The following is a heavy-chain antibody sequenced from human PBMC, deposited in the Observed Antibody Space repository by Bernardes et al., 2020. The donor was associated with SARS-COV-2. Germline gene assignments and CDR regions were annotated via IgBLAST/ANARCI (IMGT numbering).Heavy chain of an antibody. D-gene: IGHD3-22*01. J-gene: IGHJ3*01. CDR1: GYTLSALS. V-gene: IGHV1-24*01. Sequence: ASVQVSCKVSGYTLSALSIHWVRQAPGEGLEWMGSFAPEDGAAVYAQKFLGRVTMTADTSTYTSYMELSSLRSDDTAVYYCTTSLSLTVVVYAFDLWGQGTKV. CDR2: FAPEDGAA. CDR3: TTSLSLTVVVYAFDL.